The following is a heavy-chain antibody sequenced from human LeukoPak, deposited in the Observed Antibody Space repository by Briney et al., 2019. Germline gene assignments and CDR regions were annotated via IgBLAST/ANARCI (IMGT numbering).Heavy chain of an antibody. V-gene: IGHV1-2*02. CDR2: INPNSGGT. Sequence: ASVKVFCKASGYTFTGYYMHWVPQAPGQGLEWMGWINPNSGGTNYAQKFQGRVTRTRDTSISTAYMELSRLRSDDTAVYYCARDAVDIAVAGTFDYWGQGTLVTVSS. J-gene: IGHJ4*02. D-gene: IGHD6-19*01. CDR3: ARDAVDIAVAGTFDY. CDR1: GYTFTGYY.